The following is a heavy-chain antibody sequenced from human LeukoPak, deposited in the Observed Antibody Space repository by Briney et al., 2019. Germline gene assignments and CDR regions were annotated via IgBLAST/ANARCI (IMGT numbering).Heavy chain of an antibody. CDR3: ASNFHYGSGSYWHQED. D-gene: IGHD3-10*01. CDR1: GGSISSSSYY. Sequence: PSETLSLTCTVSGGSISSSSYYWGWIRQPPGKGLEWIGSIYYSGSTYYNPSLKSRASISVDMSKNQFSLQLRSVTAADTAVYYCASNFHYGSGSYWHQEDWGQGTLVTVSS. V-gene: IGHV4-39*07. CDR2: IYYSGST. J-gene: IGHJ4*02.